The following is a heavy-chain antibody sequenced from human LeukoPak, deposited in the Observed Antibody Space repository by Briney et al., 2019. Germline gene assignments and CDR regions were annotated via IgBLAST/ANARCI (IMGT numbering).Heavy chain of an antibody. J-gene: IGHJ4*02. CDR2: IYSGGST. V-gene: IGHV3-53*01. D-gene: IGHD6-6*01. CDR1: GFTVSSNY. Sequence: GGSLRLSCAASGFTVSSNYMSWVRQSPGKGRGGVSVIYSGGSTYYADSVKGRFTISRDNSKNALYLQMNRLRAEDTAVYYCARLDDSGSSSTLVDYWGQGTLVTVSS. CDR3: ARLDDSGSSSTLVDY.